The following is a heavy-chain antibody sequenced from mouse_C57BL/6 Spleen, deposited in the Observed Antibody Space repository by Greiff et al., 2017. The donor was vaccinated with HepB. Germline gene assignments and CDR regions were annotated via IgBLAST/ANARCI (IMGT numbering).Heavy chain of an antibody. J-gene: IGHJ2*01. CDR1: GFTFSSYG. CDR2: ISSGGSYT. CDR3: ARHVVVGSSPYYFDY. Sequence: EVQRVESGGDLVKPGGSLKLSCAASGFTFSSYGMSWVRQTPDKRLEWVATISSGGSYTYYHDSVKGRFTISRDNAKNTLYLQMSSLKSEETAMYDWARHVVVGSSPYYFDYWGQGTTLTVAS. V-gene: IGHV5-6*01. D-gene: IGHD1-1*01.